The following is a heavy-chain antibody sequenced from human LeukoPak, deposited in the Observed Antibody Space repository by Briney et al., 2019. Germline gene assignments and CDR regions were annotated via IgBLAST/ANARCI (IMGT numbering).Heavy chain of an antibody. CDR1: GYTFTSYY. CDR3: ARGILQQQLVAN. V-gene: IGHV1-46*01. J-gene: IGHJ4*02. D-gene: IGHD6-13*01. Sequence: ASVKVSCKASGYTFTSYYMHWVRQAPGQGLEWMGIINPSGGSTSYAQKFQGRVTMTRDTSTSTVYMELTRLRSDDTAIYYCARGILQQQLVANWGQGTLVTVSS. CDR2: INPSGGST.